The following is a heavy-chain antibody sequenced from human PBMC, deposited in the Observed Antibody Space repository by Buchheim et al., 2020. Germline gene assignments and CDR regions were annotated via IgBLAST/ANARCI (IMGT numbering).Heavy chain of an antibody. V-gene: IGHV1-8*01. Sequence: QVQLVQSGAEVKKPGASVKVSCKASGYTFSSYDISWVRQATGQGLEWMGWMNPNSANTGYAQKFQVRVTMTRNTSISTAYLELSSLRSEDTAVYYCARGREQQLVRGGGYYYYMDVWGKGTT. CDR2: MNPNSANT. J-gene: IGHJ6*03. CDR1: GYTFSSYD. CDR3: ARGREQQLVRGGGYYYYMDV. D-gene: IGHD6-13*01.